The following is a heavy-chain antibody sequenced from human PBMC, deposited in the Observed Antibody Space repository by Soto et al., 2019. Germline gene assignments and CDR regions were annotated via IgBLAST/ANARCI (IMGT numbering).Heavy chain of an antibody. V-gene: IGHV1-3*01. Sequence: QVHLVQSGAEVQKPGASVRISCQASGYGFTTSAIHWVRQAPGQSLEWMGWINPATGDTKYSQKVRGRVTFASDTSATTVYMDLRSLASHDTAVYYCARAAGRSKLLPYYFDPWRQGTLVTVSS. CDR3: ARAAGRSKLLPYYFDP. J-gene: IGHJ5*02. D-gene: IGHD3-10*01. CDR2: INPATGDT. CDR1: GYGFTTSA.